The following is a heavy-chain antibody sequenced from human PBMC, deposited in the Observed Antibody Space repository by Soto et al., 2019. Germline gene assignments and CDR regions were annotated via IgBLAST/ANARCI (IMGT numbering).Heavy chain of an antibody. D-gene: IGHD6-13*01. Sequence: QVQLVQSGAEVKKPGASVKVSCQASGYTFTSYGISWVRQAPGQGLEWMGWISAYNGNTKYAQKFQGRVTMTTDTSPSTAYMEVRSLRSDDTAVYYCARDAAAGLNDYWGQGTLVTVSS. J-gene: IGHJ4*02. V-gene: IGHV1-18*01. CDR1: GYTFTSYG. CDR2: ISAYNGNT. CDR3: ARDAAAGLNDY.